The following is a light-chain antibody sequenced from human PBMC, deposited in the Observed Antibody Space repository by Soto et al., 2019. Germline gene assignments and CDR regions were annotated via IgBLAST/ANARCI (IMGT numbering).Light chain of an antibody. CDR1: QSITTN. Sequence: EKVLTQSPVTLSVSLGERATLSCRASQSITTNLAWYQQKPGQAPRLLIFGASNRATCIPARFSGSGSGTEFSLTISSLQSEDSAIYYCQQYNDWPPLTFGGGTKVEI. V-gene: IGKV3-15*01. J-gene: IGKJ4*02. CDR2: GAS. CDR3: QQYNDWPPLT.